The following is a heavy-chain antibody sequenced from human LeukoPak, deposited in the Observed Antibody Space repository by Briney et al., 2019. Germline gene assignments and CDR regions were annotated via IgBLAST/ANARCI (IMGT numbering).Heavy chain of an antibody. Sequence: PGGSLRLSCAASGFTFSNYRMSWVRQPPGKGLEWIGEIYHSGSTNYNPSLKSRITISIAKSKNQFSLKLSSVTAADTAVYYCARLQRVTMNAFDIWGQGTMVTVSS. CDR1: GFTFSNYR. V-gene: IGHV4-4*02. D-gene: IGHD3-22*01. CDR3: ARLQRVTMNAFDI. CDR2: IYHSGST. J-gene: IGHJ3*02.